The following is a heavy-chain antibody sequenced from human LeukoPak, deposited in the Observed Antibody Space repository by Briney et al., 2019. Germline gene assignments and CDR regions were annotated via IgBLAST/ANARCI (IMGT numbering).Heavy chain of an antibody. CDR2: ISGSGGST. Sequence: GGSLRLSCAASGFTFSSYAMSWVRQAPGKGLEWVSAISGSGGSTYYADSVKGRFTISRDNSKNTLYLQMNSLRAEDTAVYYCAKALKAGGWYGVYYFDYWGQGTLVTVSS. J-gene: IGHJ4*02. CDR3: AKALKAGGWYGVYYFDY. V-gene: IGHV3-23*01. CDR1: GFTFSSYA. D-gene: IGHD6-19*01.